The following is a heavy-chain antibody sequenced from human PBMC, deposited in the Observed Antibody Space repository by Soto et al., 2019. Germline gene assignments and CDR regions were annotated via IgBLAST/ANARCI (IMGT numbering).Heavy chain of an antibody. CDR3: AREVGHYDISGYLGAYFHDGMDV. D-gene: IGHD3-22*01. CDR1: EFTFSNYE. V-gene: IGHV3-48*03. J-gene: IGHJ6*02. Sequence: EEQLVESGGGLVQPGGSLRLSCVTSEFTFSNYEGNWVRQAPGKGLEWVSYISGSGSTIHYADSVKGRFTISRDNAKNSLYLQMNSLRPEDTAVYYCAREVGHYDISGYLGAYFHDGMDVWGQGTTVIVSS. CDR2: ISGSGSTI.